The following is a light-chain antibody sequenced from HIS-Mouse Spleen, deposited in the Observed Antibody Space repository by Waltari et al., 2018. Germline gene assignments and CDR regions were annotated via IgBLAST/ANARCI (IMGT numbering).Light chain of an antibody. V-gene: IGLV2-23*01. CDR3: CSYAGSSTWV. CDR1: RSDFGSLYL. Sequence: QSALPQPASVSGFPGPSIPISCPGTRSDFGSLYLVSWYQHHPGKAPKLMIYEGSKRPSGVSNRFSGSKSGNTASLTIAGLQAEDEADYYCCSYAGSSTWVFGGGTKLTVL. J-gene: IGLJ3*02. CDR2: EGS.